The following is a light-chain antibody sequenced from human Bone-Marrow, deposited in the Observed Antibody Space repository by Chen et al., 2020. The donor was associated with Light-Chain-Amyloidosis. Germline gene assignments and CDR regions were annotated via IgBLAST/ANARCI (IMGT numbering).Light chain of an antibody. V-gene: IGLV3-21*02. Sequence: SYVLTQPSSVSVAPGQTATIACGGNNIGSTSVHWYQQTPGQAPLLVVYDDSDRPSGIPERLSGSNSGNTDTLTISRVEAEDEAGYYGQVWDRSSDRPVFGGGTKLTVL. CDR2: DDS. CDR1: NIGSTS. J-gene: IGLJ3*02. CDR3: QVWDRSSDRPV.